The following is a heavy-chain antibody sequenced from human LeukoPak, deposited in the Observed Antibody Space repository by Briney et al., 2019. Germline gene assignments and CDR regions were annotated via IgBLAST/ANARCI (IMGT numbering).Heavy chain of an antibody. D-gene: IGHD5-24*01. CDR2: INHSGST. V-gene: IGHV4-34*01. J-gene: IGHJ4*02. CDR3: ARGKGRDGYNWLFDY. CDR1: GGSFSGYY. Sequence: SETLSLTCAVYGGSFSGYYWSWIRQPPGKGLEWIGEINHSGSTNYNPSLKSRVTISVDTTKNHFSLNLSSVTAADTAVYYCARGKGRDGYNWLFDYWGQGTLVTVSS.